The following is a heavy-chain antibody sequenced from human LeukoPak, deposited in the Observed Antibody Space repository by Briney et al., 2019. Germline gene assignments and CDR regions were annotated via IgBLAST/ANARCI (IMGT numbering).Heavy chain of an antibody. J-gene: IGHJ4*02. V-gene: IGHV4-59*11. CDR2: VHYSGST. CDR3: VAAPNWSYFDD. Sequence: SETLSLTCTVSGGSMNSHYWNWIRQPPGKGLEWIGHVHYSGSTNYNPSLNSRVTISADTSKNQFSLKVSSVTAADTAVYYCVAAPNWSYFDDWGQGTLVTVSS. CDR1: GGSMNSHY. D-gene: IGHD1-1*01.